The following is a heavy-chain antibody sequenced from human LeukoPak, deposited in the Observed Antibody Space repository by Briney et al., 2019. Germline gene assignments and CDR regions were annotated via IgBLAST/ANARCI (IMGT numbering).Heavy chain of an antibody. J-gene: IGHJ5*02. CDR1: GGTFSSYA. CDR2: IIPILGIA. Sequence: ASVKVSCKASGGTFSSYAISWVRQAPGQGLEWMGRIIPILGIANYAQKFQGRVTITADKSTSTAYMELSSLRSEDTAVYYCARDRASVTTGSSWFDPRGQGTLVTVSS. V-gene: IGHV1-69*04. D-gene: IGHD4-17*01. CDR3: ARDRASVTTGSSWFDP.